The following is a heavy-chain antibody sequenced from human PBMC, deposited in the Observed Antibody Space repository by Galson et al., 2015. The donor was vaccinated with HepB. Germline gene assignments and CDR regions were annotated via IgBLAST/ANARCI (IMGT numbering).Heavy chain of an antibody. D-gene: IGHD4-17*01. J-gene: IGHJ4*02. V-gene: IGHV3-23*01. CDR1: EFTFRNHA. CDR3: AKDRENGDYGTRFDH. Sequence: SLRLSCAASEFTFRNHAMNWVRQAPGKRPEWLATISGGGYSTYYADSVKGRFTISRDNSKNTVYLQMNSLRVEDTARYYCAKDRENGDYGTRFDHWGQGTLISVSS. CDR2: ISGGGYST.